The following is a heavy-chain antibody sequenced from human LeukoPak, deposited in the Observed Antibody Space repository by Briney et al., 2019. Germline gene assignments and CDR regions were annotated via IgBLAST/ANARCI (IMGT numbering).Heavy chain of an antibody. D-gene: IGHD6-19*01. V-gene: IGHV3-30*02. J-gene: IGHJ6*02. Sequence: GGSLRLSCAASGFTFSSYGMHWVRQAPGKGLEWVAFIRYDGSNKYYADSVKGRFTISRDNSKNTLYLQMNSLRAEDTAVYYRAKDLIASSGWSGEYYYGMDVWGQGTTVTVSS. CDR3: AKDLIASSGWSGEYYYGMDV. CDR1: GFTFSSYG. CDR2: IRYDGSNK.